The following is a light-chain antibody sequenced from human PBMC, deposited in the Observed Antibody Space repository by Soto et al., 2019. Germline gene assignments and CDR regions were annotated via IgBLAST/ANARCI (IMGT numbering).Light chain of an antibody. CDR2: VAS. Sequence: DIQMTQSPSSVSASVGDRVTITCRASQDISTWLAWYQQKPGMAPKLLIYVASSLQSGVPSRFSGSGSGTDFTLTISSLQPEDFATYYCQQANSFPFTFGPGTKVDI. CDR1: QDISTW. CDR3: QQANSFPFT. J-gene: IGKJ3*01. V-gene: IGKV1-12*01.